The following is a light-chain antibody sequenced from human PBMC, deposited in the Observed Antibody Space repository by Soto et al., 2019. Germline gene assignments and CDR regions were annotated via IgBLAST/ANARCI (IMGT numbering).Light chain of an antibody. CDR2: GAS. V-gene: IGKV3-20*01. CDR1: QSVDSSY. Sequence: EIVLTQSPGTLSLSPGERATLSCRAGQSVDSSYLAWYQQKPGQAPRLLIYGASSRATGIPDRFSSSGSGTDFTLTISRLAPEDFAVYYCQQYGDSSWTFGQGTRVEIK. J-gene: IGKJ1*01. CDR3: QQYGDSSWT.